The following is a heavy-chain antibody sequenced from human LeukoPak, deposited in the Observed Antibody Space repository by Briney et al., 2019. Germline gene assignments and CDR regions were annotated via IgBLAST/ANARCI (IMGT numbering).Heavy chain of an antibody. CDR3: AGDVMSTALDAFDV. J-gene: IGHJ3*01. Sequence: SETLSLTCTVSGGSINSCYWNWIRQPPGKGLELIGYIYYSGSPTYNPSLKSRVTISVDTSKNQFSLQLSSVTAADTAVYYCAGDVMSTALDAFDVWGQGTMVTVSS. CDR1: GGSINSCY. V-gene: IGHV4-59*01. D-gene: IGHD1-1*01. CDR2: IYYSGSP.